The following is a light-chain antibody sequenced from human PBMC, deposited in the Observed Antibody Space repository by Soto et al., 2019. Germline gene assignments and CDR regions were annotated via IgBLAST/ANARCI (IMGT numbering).Light chain of an antibody. CDR1: QTISNN. CDR3: QQYYSWPRT. CDR2: GAS. Sequence: EIVMTQSPGTLSVPPGEGATLSCRASQTISNNLAWYQQRPGQAPSLLIYGASTRATGIPARFSGSGSGTEFTLTISSLQSEDFAVYYCQQYYSWPRTFGQGTKVEI. V-gene: IGKV3-15*01. J-gene: IGKJ1*01.